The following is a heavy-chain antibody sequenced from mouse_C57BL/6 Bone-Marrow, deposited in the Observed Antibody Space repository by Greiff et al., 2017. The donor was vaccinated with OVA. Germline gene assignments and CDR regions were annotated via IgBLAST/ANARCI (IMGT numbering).Heavy chain of an antibody. CDR2: IWTGGGT. V-gene: IGHV2-9-1*01. D-gene: IGHD1-1*01. CDR1: GFSLTSYA. Sequence: QLQLKESGPGLVAPSQSLSITCTVSGFSLTSYAISWVRQPPGKGLEWLGVIWTGGGTNYNSALKSRLSISKDNSKSQVFLKMNSLQTDDTARYYCARFITTVVAHWYFDVWGTGTTVTVSS. CDR3: ARFITTVVAHWYFDV. J-gene: IGHJ1*03.